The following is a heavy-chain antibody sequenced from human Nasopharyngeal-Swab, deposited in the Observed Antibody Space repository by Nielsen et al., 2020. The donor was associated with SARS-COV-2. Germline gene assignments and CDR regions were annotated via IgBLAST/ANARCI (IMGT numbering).Heavy chain of an antibody. Sequence: SETLSLTCTVSGDSISSGSYYWSWIRQPAGKGLEWIGRIYTSGSTNYNPSLKSRVTISVDTSKNQFSLKLSSVTAADTAVYYCARGGYSYGFDYWGQGTLVTVSS. J-gene: IGHJ4*02. V-gene: IGHV4-61*02. CDR1: GDSISSGSYY. CDR3: ARGGYSYGFDY. CDR2: IYTSGST. D-gene: IGHD5-18*01.